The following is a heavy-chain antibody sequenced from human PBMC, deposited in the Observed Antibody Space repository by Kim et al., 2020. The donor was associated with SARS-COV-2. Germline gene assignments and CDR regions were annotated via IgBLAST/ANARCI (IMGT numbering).Heavy chain of an antibody. CDR2: ISRSSSYI. D-gene: IGHD5-12*01. Sequence: GGSLRLSCAASGFTFSSYSMNWVRQAPGKGLEWVSSISRSSSYIYYADSVKGRFTISRDNAKNSLYLQMNSLRAEDTAVYYCARDPSEWLPNHHDHAFDIWGQGTMVTVSS. CDR1: GFTFSSYS. V-gene: IGHV3-21*01. J-gene: IGHJ3*02. CDR3: ARDPSEWLPNHHDHAFDI.